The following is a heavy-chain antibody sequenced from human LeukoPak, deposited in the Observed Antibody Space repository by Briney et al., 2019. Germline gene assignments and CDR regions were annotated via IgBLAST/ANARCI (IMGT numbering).Heavy chain of an antibody. J-gene: IGHJ4*02. Sequence: SETLSLTCTVSGGSISSYYWSWIRQPPGKGLEWIGYIYYSGSTNYNPSLKSRVTISVDTSKNQFSLKLSSVTAADTAVYYCARYRDIVVVGVDYWGQGTLVTVSS. CDR1: GGSISSYY. CDR3: ARYRDIVVVGVDY. CDR2: IYYSGST. V-gene: IGHV4-59*01. D-gene: IGHD2-15*01.